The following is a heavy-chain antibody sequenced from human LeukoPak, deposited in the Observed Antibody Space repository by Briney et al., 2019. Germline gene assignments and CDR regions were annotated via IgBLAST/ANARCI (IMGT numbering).Heavy chain of an antibody. D-gene: IGHD2-2*02. CDR1: GFTFSSYW. V-gene: IGHV3-7*01. CDR2: IKQDGSEK. J-gene: IGHJ4*02. Sequence: GGSLRLSCAASGFTFSSYWMSWVRQAPGKGLEWVANIKQDGSEKYYVDSVKGRFTISRDNAKNSLYLQMNSLRAEDTAVYYCARLSVVPAAIPFDYWGQGTLVTVSS. CDR3: ARLSVVPAAIPFDY.